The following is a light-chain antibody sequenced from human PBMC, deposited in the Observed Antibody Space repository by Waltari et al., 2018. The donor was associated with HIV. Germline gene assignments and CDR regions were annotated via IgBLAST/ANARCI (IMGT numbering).Light chain of an antibody. CDR3: AAWDDSPYV. CDR2: RNN. Sequence: QSVLPHSPSASGTPGQRVTNSCSGSSSNIGSPYVYWYQQLHRTAPKLLIYRNNQRPSGVPDRFSGSKSGTSASLAINGLRSEDEADYYCAAWDDSPYVFGTGTKVTVL. CDR1: SSNIGSPY. J-gene: IGLJ1*01. V-gene: IGLV1-47*01.